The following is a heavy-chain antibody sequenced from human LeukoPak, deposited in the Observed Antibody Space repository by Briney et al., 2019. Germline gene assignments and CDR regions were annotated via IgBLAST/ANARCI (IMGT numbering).Heavy chain of an antibody. J-gene: IGHJ4*02. CDR2: IYYSGST. CDR3: ARHASTWEFDY. D-gene: IGHD1-26*01. V-gene: IGHV4-61*01. CDR1: GGSISSHNYY. Sequence: SETLSLTRTVSGGSISSHNYYWSWIRQPPGKGLEWIGYIYYSGSTNYNPSPKSRVTISVDTSKNQFSLKLSSVTAADTAVYYCARHASTWEFDYWGQGTLVTVSS.